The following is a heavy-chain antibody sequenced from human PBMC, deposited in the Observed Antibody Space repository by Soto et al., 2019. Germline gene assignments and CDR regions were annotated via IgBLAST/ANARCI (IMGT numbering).Heavy chain of an antibody. J-gene: IGHJ4*02. Sequence: PGESLKISCQSSGYSFSTYWIGWVRQMPGKGLEWMGIIFPADSDTRYSPSFQGQVTISADKSISTAYLQWSSLKASDTAMYYCATLAGGSCPYFDYWGQGTLVTVSS. V-gene: IGHV5-51*01. CDR2: IFPADSDT. CDR3: ATLAGGSCPYFDY. D-gene: IGHD2-15*01. CDR1: GYSFSTYW.